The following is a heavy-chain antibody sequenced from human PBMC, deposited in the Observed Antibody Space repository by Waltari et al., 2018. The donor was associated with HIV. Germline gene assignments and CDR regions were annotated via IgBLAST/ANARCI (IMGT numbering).Heavy chain of an antibody. CDR1: GATFSSYA. CDR2: TIPIFGTG. V-gene: IGHV1-69*01. J-gene: IGHJ4*02. D-gene: IGHD3-22*01. Sequence: QVQLVQSGAEVKKPGSSVKVSCNASGATFSSYAISWVGQAPGQGLEWMGGTIPIFGTGNYGQKFQGRGTITAAESTSKAYMALSSLRSEDTAVYYCARDSGPDYYDSSGYPPLDYWGQGTLVTVSS. CDR3: ARDSGPDYYDSSGYPPLDY.